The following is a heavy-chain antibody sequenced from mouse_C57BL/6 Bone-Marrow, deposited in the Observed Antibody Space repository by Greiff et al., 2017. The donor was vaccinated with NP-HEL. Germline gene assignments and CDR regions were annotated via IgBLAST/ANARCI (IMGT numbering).Heavy chain of an antibody. Sequence: DVKLVESGAELVKPGASVKLSCTASGFNIKDYYMHWVKQRTEQGLEWIGRIDPEDGETKYAPKFQGKATITADTSSNTAYLQLSSLTSEDTAVYYCASTVVAHYWYFDVWGTGTTVTVSS. J-gene: IGHJ1*03. CDR3: ASTVVAHYWYFDV. D-gene: IGHD1-1*01. V-gene: IGHV14-2*01. CDR1: GFNIKDYY. CDR2: IDPEDGET.